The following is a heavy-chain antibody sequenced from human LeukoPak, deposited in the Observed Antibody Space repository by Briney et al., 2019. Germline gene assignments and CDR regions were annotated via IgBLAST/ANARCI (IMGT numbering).Heavy chain of an antibody. CDR3: AREATGTLYY. J-gene: IGHJ4*02. V-gene: IGHV3-66*01. Sequence: PGGSLRLSCAASGFTFSSYSMNWVRQAPGKGLEWVSIIYSGGSTYYADSVKGRFTISRDNSKNTLYLQMNSLRAEDTAVYYCAREATGTLYYWGQGSLVTVSS. CDR2: IYSGGST. CDR1: GFTFSSYS. D-gene: IGHD1-1*01.